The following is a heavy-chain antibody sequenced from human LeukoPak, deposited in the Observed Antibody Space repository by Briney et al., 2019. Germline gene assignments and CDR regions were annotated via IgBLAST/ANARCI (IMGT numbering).Heavy chain of an antibody. CDR3: ARDDHV. V-gene: IGHV1-69*13. CDR2: IIPIFGTA. CDR1: GYTFTGYY. Sequence: ASVKVSCKASGYTFTGYYMHWVRQAPGQGLEWMGGIIPIFGTANYAQKFQGRVTITADESTSTAYMELSSLRSEDTAVYYCARDDHVWGQGTLVTVSS. D-gene: IGHD1-14*01. J-gene: IGHJ4*02.